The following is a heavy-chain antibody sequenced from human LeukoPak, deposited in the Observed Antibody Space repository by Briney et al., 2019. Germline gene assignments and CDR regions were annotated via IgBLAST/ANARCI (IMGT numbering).Heavy chain of an antibody. V-gene: IGHV4-61*05. D-gene: IGHD4-23*01. CDR3: ARVGGNSESYGWFDP. CDR2: IYSTGTN. CDR1: GGSISSSSYY. Sequence: PSETLSLTCTVSGGSISSSSYYWGWIRQPPGKGLEWIGHIYSTGTNNYNPSLRSRVTLSVDTSKNQFSLKLRSVTAADTAVYYCARVGGNSESYGWFDPWGQGSLVTVSS. J-gene: IGHJ5*02.